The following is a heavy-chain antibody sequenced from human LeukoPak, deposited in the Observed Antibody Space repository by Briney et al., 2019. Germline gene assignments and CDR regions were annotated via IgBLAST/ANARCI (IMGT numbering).Heavy chain of an antibody. CDR1: GFIFSDYA. J-gene: IGHJ4*02. Sequence: GKSLRLSCAASGFIFSDYAMHWVRQAPGKGLEWVAVISFDGNNQFYAESVKGRFTISRDNSNNILYVQMNSLRDEDTAVYYCARAPYDASGQWDFWGQGTLVTVSS. CDR3: ARAPYDASGQWDF. D-gene: IGHD2-15*01. V-gene: IGHV3-30-3*01. CDR2: ISFDGNNQ.